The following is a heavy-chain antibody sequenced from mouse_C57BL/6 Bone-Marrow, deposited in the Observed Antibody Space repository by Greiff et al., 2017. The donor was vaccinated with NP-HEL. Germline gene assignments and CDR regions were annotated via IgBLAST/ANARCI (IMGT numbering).Heavy chain of an antibody. Sequence: DVKLVESGGGLVKPGGSLKLSCAASGFTFSDYGMHWVRQAPEKGLEWVAYISSGSSTIYYADTVKGRFTISRDNAKNTLFLQMTSLRSEDTAMYYCARSWDPLEFDVWGTGTTVTVSS. D-gene: IGHD4-1*01. CDR1: GFTFSDYG. CDR3: ARSWDPLEFDV. V-gene: IGHV5-17*01. J-gene: IGHJ1*03. CDR2: ISSGSSTI.